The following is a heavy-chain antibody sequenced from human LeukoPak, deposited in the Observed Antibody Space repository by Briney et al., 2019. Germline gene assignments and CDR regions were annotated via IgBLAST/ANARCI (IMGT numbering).Heavy chain of an antibody. Sequence: PGGSLRLSCAASGFTVSSNYMSWVRQAPGKGLEWVSVIYSGGSTYYADSVKGRFTISRHNSKNTLYLQMNGLRAEDTAVYYCARGYCSSTSCYRFWFDPWGQGTLVTVSS. CDR1: GFTVSSNY. J-gene: IGHJ5*02. CDR2: IYSGGST. V-gene: IGHV3-53*04. D-gene: IGHD2-2*01. CDR3: ARGYCSSTSCYRFWFDP.